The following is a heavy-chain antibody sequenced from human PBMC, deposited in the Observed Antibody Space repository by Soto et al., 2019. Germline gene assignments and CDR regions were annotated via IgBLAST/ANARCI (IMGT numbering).Heavy chain of an antibody. J-gene: IGHJ4*02. CDR3: ARDVDTAMIN. CDR2: IIPIFGTA. D-gene: IGHD5-18*01. Sequence: GASVKVSCKASGGTFSSYAIGWVRQAPGQGLEWMGGIIPIFGTANYAQKFQGRVTITADKSTSTAYMELSSLRSEDTAVYYCARDVDTAMINWGQGTLVTVSS. CDR1: GGTFSSYA. V-gene: IGHV1-69*06.